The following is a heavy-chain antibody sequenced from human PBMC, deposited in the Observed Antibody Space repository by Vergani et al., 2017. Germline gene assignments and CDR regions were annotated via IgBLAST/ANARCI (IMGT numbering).Heavy chain of an antibody. CDR3: ARVAPAGESYYCDGMDV. D-gene: IGHD2-2*01. J-gene: IGHJ6*02. CDR1: GGTFNNCA. V-gene: IGHV1-69*04. Sequence: QVQLVQSGAEVKKPGSSVKVSCKASGGTFNNCAISWVRQAPGQGLEWMGRIIPILGIANYAQKFQGRVTITAGKSTSTAYMELSSLRSEDTAVYYYARVAPAGESYYCDGMDVWGQGTTVTVSS. CDR2: IIPILGIA.